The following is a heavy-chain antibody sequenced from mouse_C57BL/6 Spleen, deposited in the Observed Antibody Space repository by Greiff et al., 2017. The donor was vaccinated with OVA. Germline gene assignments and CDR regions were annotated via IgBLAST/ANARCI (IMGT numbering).Heavy chain of an antibody. CDR2: ISDGGSYT. J-gene: IGHJ2*01. V-gene: IGHV5-4*01. Sequence: EVMLVESGGGLVKPGGSLKLSCAASGFTFSSYAMSWVRQTPEKRLEWVATISDGGSYTYYPDNVKGRFTISRDNAKNNLYLQLSHLKSEDTAMYYCARDHKFFPYFDYWGQGTTLTVSS. CDR3: ARDHKFFPYFDY. CDR1: GFTFSSYA.